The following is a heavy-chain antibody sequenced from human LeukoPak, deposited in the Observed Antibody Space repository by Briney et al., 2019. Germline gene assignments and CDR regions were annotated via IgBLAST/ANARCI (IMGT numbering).Heavy chain of an antibody. CDR2: INPNRGGT. D-gene: IGHD2-2*01. CDR3: ARRQIDCSTTSCYVDY. J-gene: IGHJ4*02. Sequence: ASVKVSCKASGYTFTDYYMNWIRQAPRQGLEWMGWINPNRGGTSYAQNFQGRVTMTRDTPITTAYMELSRLRSDDTAVYYCARRQIDCSTTSCYVDYWGQGTLVTVSS. CDR1: GYTFTDYY. V-gene: IGHV1-2*02.